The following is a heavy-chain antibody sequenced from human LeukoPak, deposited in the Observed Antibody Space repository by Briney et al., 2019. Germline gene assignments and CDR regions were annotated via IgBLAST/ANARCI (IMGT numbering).Heavy chain of an antibody. D-gene: IGHD4-17*01. CDR3: AREPVTGSVY. CDR1: GFTFSSYS. V-gene: IGHV3-21*01. CDR2: ISSSSSYI. J-gene: IGHJ4*02. Sequence: GGSLRLSCAASGFTFSSYSENWVRQAPGKGLEWVSAISSSSSYIYYADSVKGRFTISRDNAKNSLYLQMNSLGAEDTAVYYCAREPVTGSVYWGQGTLVTVSS.